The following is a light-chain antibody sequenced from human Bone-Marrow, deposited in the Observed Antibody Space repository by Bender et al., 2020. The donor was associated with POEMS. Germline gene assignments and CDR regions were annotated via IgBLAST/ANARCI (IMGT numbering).Light chain of an antibody. CDR2: KNK. J-gene: IGLJ2*01. CDR3: QSADSSGTYMV. V-gene: IGLV3-25*03. CDR1: AMPMQY. Sequence: SYDLTKPPSVSVSPGQTARITCSGNAMPMQYGYWYQHKAGQAPLMVIYKNKERPSGISERFSGASSGTTVTLIVSGVQAEDEADYYCQSADSSGTYMVFGGGTKLTVL.